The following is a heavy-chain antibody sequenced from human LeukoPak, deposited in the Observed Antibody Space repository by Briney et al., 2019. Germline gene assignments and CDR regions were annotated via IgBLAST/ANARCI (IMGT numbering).Heavy chain of an antibody. J-gene: IGHJ4*02. CDR1: GGSISSYY. D-gene: IGHD5-12*01. CDR2: IYYSGST. Sequence: SETLSLTCTVSGGSISSYYWSWIRQPPGKGPEWIGYIYYSGSTNYNPSLKSRVTISVDTSKNQFSLKLSSVTAADTAVYYCARGARPGYYFDYWGQGTLVTVSS. CDR3: ARGARPGYYFDY. V-gene: IGHV4-59*01.